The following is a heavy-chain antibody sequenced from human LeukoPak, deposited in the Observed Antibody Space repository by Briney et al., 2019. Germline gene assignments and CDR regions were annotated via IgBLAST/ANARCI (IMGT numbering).Heavy chain of an antibody. D-gene: IGHD3-10*01. CDR2: IYYSGST. J-gene: IGHJ6*03. CDR1: GGSISSYY. CDR3: ASQHYYGSGSYYNSSPPGYYCYYMDV. V-gene: IGHV4-59*12. Sequence: SETLSLTCTVSGGSISSYYWSWIRQPPGKGLEWIGYIYYSGSTNYNPSLKSRVTISVDTSKNQFSLKLSSVTAADTAVYYCASQHYYGSGSYYNSSPPGYYCYYMDVWGKGTTVTISS.